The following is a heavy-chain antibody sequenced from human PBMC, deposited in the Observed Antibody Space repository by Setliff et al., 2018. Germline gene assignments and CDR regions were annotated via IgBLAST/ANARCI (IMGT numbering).Heavy chain of an antibody. V-gene: IGHV4-39*01. CDR3: ARTGTYRYFDY. Sequence: PSETLSLTCTVSGASISSGTYYWAWIRQPPGKGLEWIGRIHYRGTTYSNASLASRLTISVDTSKNQFSLKLTSVTAADTAVYYCARTGTYRYFDYWGQGTRVTVSS. CDR2: IHYRGTT. J-gene: IGHJ4*02. CDR1: GASISSGTYY. D-gene: IGHD1-1*01.